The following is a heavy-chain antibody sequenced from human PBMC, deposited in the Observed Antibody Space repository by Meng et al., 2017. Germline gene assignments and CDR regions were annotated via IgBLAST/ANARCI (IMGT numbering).Heavy chain of an antibody. Sequence: ESLKISCTVSGGSISSYYWSWIRQPPGKGLEWIGYIYYSGSTNYNPSLKSRVTISVDTSKNQFSLKLSSVTAADTAVYYCARPRDSYWFDPWGQGTLVTVSS. V-gene: IGHV4-59*01. CDR2: IYYSGST. CDR3: ARPRDSYWFDP. D-gene: IGHD2-21*02. CDR1: GGSISSYY. J-gene: IGHJ5*02.